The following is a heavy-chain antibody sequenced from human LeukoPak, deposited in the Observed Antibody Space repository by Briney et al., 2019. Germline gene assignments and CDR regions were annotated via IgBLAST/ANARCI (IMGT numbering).Heavy chain of an antibody. Sequence: PGGSLRLSCAASGFTFSSYSMNWVRQAPGKGLEWVAVISYDGSNKYYADSVKGRFTISRDNSKNTLYLQMNSLRAEDTAVYYCAKVYSSSWIDYWGQGTLVTVSS. J-gene: IGHJ4*02. D-gene: IGHD6-13*01. V-gene: IGHV3-30*18. CDR3: AKVYSSSWIDY. CDR2: ISYDGSNK. CDR1: GFTFSSYS.